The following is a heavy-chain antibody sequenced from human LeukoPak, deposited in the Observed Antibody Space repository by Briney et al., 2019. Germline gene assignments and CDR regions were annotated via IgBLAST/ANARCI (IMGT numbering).Heavy chain of an antibody. J-gene: IGHJ4*02. CDR2: ISGSGDST. V-gene: IGHV3-23*01. CDR3: AGIWGLSSAWSCGFEY. CDR1: GFAFNTYA. D-gene: IGHD6-19*01. Sequence: GGSLRLSCAASGFAFNTYAMSWVRQAPGKGLEWVSSISGSGDSTYYVDSVKGRFTISRDPSKNTVYLQMSGLRAEDTAVYYCAGIWGLSSAWSCGFEYWGQGTLVTVSS.